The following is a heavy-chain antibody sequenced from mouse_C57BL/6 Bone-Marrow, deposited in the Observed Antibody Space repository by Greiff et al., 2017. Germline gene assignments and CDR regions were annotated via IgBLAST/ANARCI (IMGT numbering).Heavy chain of an antibody. Sequence: VQLQQSGPGLVKPSQSLSLTCSVTGYSITSGYYWNWIRQFPGNKLEWMGYISYDGSNNYNPSLKNRISITRDTSKNQFFLKLNSVTTEDTATYYCARAYYSNYDWYFDVWGTGTTVTVSS. CDR2: ISYDGSN. CDR1: GYSITSGYY. CDR3: ARAYYSNYDWYFDV. J-gene: IGHJ1*03. V-gene: IGHV3-6*01. D-gene: IGHD2-5*01.